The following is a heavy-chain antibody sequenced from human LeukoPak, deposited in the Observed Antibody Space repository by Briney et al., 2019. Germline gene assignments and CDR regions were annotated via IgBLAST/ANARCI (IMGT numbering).Heavy chain of an antibody. CDR1: GGTFSSYA. CDR3: ARSQRVFGGVRWLVPAHVDY. J-gene: IGHJ4*02. V-gene: IGHV1-46*01. D-gene: IGHD6-19*01. CDR2: INPSGGST. Sequence: ASVKVSCKASGGTFSSYAISWVRQAPGQGLEWMGIINPSGGSTSYAQKFQGRVTMTRDTSTSTVYMELSSLRSEDTAVYYCARSQRVFGGVRWLVPAHVDYWGQGTLVTVSS.